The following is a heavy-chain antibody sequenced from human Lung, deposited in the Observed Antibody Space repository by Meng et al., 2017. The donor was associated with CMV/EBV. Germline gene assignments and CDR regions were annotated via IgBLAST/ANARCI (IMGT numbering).Heavy chain of an antibody. J-gene: IGHJ6*02. CDR2: IKSKIAGGTT. D-gene: IGHD2-2*01. Sequence: GGSXRLXCAASGFSFSNAWMSWVRQAAGKGLEWVGRIKSKIAGGTTDYAAPVKRRFTISRDDSKNTLYLQMNSLKTEDTAVYYYTTDPGYCSSTSCNPYYYGMDVWXQGTTVTVSS. V-gene: IGHV3-15*01. CDR1: GFSFSNAW. CDR3: TTDPGYCSSTSCNPYYYGMDV.